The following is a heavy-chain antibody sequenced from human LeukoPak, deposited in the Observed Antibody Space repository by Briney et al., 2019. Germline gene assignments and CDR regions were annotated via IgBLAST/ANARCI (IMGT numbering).Heavy chain of an antibody. D-gene: IGHD1-26*01. CDR1: GFTFSKAW. CDR3: ARAELLRDFDY. V-gene: IGHV3-11*04. Sequence: GGSLRLSCAASGFTFSKAWMNWVRQAPGKGLEWVSYISSSGSTIYYADSVKGRFTISRDNAKNSLYLQMNSLRAEDTAVYYCARAELLRDFDYWGQGTLVTVSS. CDR2: ISSSGSTI. J-gene: IGHJ4*02.